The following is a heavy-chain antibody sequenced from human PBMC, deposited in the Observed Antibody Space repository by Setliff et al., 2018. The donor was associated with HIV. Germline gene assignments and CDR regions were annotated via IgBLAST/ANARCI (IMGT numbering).Heavy chain of an antibody. V-gene: IGHV4-61*02. CDR3: TRDTGYILSGYRPHWYFDL. CDR1: GDSISSGNYY. D-gene: IGHD3-9*01. Sequence: PSETLCLTCTFSGDSISSGNYYWGWIRQPAGKGLEWIGRIYSTGSTNYNPSLKSRVTISSDTSKNLFSLKLTTVTAADAAVYYCTRDTGYILSGYRPHWYFDLWGRGTLVTVSS. CDR2: IYSTGST. J-gene: IGHJ2*01.